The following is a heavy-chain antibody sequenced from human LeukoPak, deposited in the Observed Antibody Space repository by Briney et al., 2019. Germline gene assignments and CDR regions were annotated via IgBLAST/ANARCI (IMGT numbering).Heavy chain of an antibody. CDR2: IYYSGST. Sequence: PSDTLSLTCAVSGYSITSSSWWGWIRQPPGKGLEWIGYIYYSGSTNYNPSLKSRVTISVDTSKNQFSLKLSSVTAADTAVYYCARDTPYSSSYAFGIWGQGTMVTVSS. CDR1: GYSITSSSW. D-gene: IGHD6-13*01. V-gene: IGHV4-28*03. CDR3: ARDTPYSSSYAFGI. J-gene: IGHJ3*02.